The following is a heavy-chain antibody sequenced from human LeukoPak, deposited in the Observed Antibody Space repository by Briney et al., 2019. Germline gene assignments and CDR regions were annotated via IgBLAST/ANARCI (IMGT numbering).Heavy chain of an antibody. CDR1: GFTVSSNY. Sequence: PGGSLRLSCAASGFTVSSNYMSWVRQAPGKGLEWVSVIYSGGSTYYADSVKGRFTISRDNSKNTVYLQMNSLGAEDTAMYYCARGLRHCDRTSCFQPFDCWGQGTLVTVSS. V-gene: IGHV3-53*01. CDR3: ARGLRHCDRTSCFQPFDC. J-gene: IGHJ4*02. CDR2: IYSGGST. D-gene: IGHD2-2*01.